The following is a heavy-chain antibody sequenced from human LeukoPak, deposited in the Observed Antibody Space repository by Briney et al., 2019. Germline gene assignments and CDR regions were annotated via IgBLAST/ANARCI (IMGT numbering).Heavy chain of an antibody. CDR3: AKVLAPMVRYFDF. Sequence: GGSLRLSCAASGFTFSSYAMSLVRQAPGQGLELVSAISGSSGRTYSAAVVRGWFTISRNNNKSPLYLKMSSLGADDTAVYYCAKVLAPMVRYFDFWGQGTLVTVSS. D-gene: IGHD3-10*01. J-gene: IGHJ4*02. CDR1: GFTFSSYA. V-gene: IGHV3-23*01. CDR2: ISGSSGRT.